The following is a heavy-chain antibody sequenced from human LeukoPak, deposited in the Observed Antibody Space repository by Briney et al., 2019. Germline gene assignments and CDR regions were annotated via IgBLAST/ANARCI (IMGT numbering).Heavy chain of an antibody. CDR1: GFTVSSNY. Sequence: PGGSLRLSCAASGFTVSSNYMSWVRQAPGKGLGWVSVIYSGGSTYYADSVKGRFTISRDNSKNTLYLQMNSLRAEDTAVYYCARGFDPDAFDIWGQGTMVTVSS. CDR2: IYSGGST. D-gene: IGHD3-9*01. CDR3: ARGFDPDAFDI. J-gene: IGHJ3*02. V-gene: IGHV3-53*01.